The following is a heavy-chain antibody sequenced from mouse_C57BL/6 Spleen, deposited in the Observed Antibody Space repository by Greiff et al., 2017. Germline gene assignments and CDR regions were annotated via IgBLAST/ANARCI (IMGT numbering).Heavy chain of an antibody. V-gene: IGHV1-20*01. D-gene: IGHD2-5*01. CDR1: GYSFTGYF. Sequence: VQLKQSGPELVKPGDSVKISCKASGYSFTGYFMNWVMQSHGKSLEWIGRINPYNGDTFYNQKFKGKATLTVDKSSSTAHMELRRLTSEDSAVYYCAREDSNYYAMDYWGQGTSVTVSS. J-gene: IGHJ4*01. CDR3: AREDSNYYAMDY. CDR2: INPYNGDT.